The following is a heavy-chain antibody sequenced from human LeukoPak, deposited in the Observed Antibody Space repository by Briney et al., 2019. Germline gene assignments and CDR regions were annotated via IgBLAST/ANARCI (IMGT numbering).Heavy chain of an antibody. CDR2: ITWDGSTT. CDR3: AKDYGNYRGFDY. CDR1: GFTFAHYM. D-gene: IGHD3-22*01. J-gene: IGHJ4*02. Sequence: GGSLRLSCAASGFTFAHYMMHWVRQAPGKGLEGVSHITWDGSTTYYADSVKGRFTISRDNSKNSLYLQMNSLRSEDTALYYCAKDYGNYRGFDYWGQGTLVTASS. V-gene: IGHV3-43*01.